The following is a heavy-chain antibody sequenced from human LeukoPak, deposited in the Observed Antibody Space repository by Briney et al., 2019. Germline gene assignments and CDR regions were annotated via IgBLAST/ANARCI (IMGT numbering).Heavy chain of an antibody. J-gene: IGHJ4*02. V-gene: IGHV3-15*01. CDR3: TTTYYYDSSGYYYAVFDY. CDR2: IKSKTDGGTT. CDR1: GFTFSNAW. D-gene: IGHD3-22*01. Sequence: GGSLRLSCAASGFTFSNAWMSWVRQAPGKGLEWVGRIKSKTDGGTTDYAAPVKGRFTISRDDSKNTLYLQMNSLKPEDTAVYYCTTTYYYDSSGYYYAVFDYWGQGTLVTVSS.